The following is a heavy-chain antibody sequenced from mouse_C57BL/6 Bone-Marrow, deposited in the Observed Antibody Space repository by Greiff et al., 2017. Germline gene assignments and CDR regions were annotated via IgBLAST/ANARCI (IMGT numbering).Heavy chain of an antibody. CDR2: ISSGGSYT. V-gene: IGHV5-6*01. CDR3: ARQRGYYPFAY. D-gene: IGHD2-3*01. J-gene: IGHJ3*01. Sequence: EVKLVESGGDLVKPGGSLKLSCAASGFTFSSYGMSWVRQTPDKRLEWVATISSGGSYTYYPDSVKGRFTISRDNAKNTLYLQMSSLKSEDTAMYYCARQRGYYPFAYWGQGTLVTVSA. CDR1: GFTFSSYG.